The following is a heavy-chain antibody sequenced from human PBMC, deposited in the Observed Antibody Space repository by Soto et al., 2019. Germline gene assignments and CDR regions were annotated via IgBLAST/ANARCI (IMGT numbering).Heavy chain of an antibody. CDR1: GFTFSSFA. Sequence: GGSLRLSCAASGFTFSSFAMSWVRQAPGKGLEWVSAIGGRGGSTYYADSVKGRFTISRDSSKNTLYLQMNSLRAEDTAVYYCAKQGDYDFWSSSNNWLDPWGQGTLVTVSS. CDR2: IGGRGGST. V-gene: IGHV3-23*01. J-gene: IGHJ5*02. D-gene: IGHD3-3*01. CDR3: AKQGDYDFWSSSNNWLDP.